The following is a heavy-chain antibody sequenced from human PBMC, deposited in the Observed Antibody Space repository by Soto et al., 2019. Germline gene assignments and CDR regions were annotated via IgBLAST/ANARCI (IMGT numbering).Heavy chain of an antibody. CDR2: IVPYLSMP. Sequence: QVQLVQSGAEMKKPGSSVKVSCKASGGTFTTYSINWVRQAPGQGLEWMGRIVPYLSMPNYAQKFQDRVTITAATSTVTAYLALGRLGSGDTAVYYCARRCGGGSCYAEGLNDINSWGLGTPVIFSS. CDR1: GGTFTTYS. J-gene: IGHJ5*02. V-gene: IGHV1-69*02. D-gene: IGHD2-15*01. CDR3: ARRCGGGSCYAEGLNDINS.